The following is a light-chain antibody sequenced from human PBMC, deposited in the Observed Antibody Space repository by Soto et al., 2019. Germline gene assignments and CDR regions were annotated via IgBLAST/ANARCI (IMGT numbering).Light chain of an antibody. Sequence: DIQMTQSPSSLSASVGDRVTITCRAIQSISSYLNWYQQKPGKAPKLLIYDASSLQSGVPSRFSGSGSGTDFTLTISSLQPEDFATYYCQQSYSTPPYTFGQGTKLEIK. CDR2: DAS. J-gene: IGKJ2*01. CDR3: QQSYSTPPYT. CDR1: QSISSY. V-gene: IGKV1-39*01.